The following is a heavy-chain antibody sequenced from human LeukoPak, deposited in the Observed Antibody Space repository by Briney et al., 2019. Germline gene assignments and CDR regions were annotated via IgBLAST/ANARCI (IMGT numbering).Heavy chain of an antibody. CDR2: SSAYNGNT. CDR3: ARDLGEWGVIFFDY. D-gene: IGHD3-16*01. CDR1: GYTFTSFG. Sequence: ASVKVSCKASGYTFTSFGISWVRQAPGQGLEWMGWSSAYNGNTNYAQKLQGRVTMTTDTSTSTAYMELRSLRSDDTAVYYCARDLGEWGVIFFDYWGEGTLVTVSS. V-gene: IGHV1-18*01. J-gene: IGHJ4*02.